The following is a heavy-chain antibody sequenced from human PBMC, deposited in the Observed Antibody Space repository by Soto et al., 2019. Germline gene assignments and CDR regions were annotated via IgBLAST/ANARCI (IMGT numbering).Heavy chain of an antibody. CDR2: IIPIFGTA. J-gene: IGHJ3*02. Sequence: ASVKVSCKASGGTFSSYATSWVRQAPGQGLEWMGGIIPIFGTANYAQKFQGRVTITADESTSTAYMELSSLRSEDTAVYYCARGRGDIVVVPAAMGDAFDIWGQGTMVTVSS. D-gene: IGHD2-2*01. CDR1: GGTFSSYA. V-gene: IGHV1-69*13. CDR3: ARGRGDIVVVPAAMGDAFDI.